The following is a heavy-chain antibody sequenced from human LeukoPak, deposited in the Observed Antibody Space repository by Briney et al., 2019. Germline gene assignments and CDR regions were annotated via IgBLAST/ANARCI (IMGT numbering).Heavy chain of an antibody. D-gene: IGHD4-17*01. CDR1: GGSFSGYY. J-gene: IGHJ4*02. CDR2: INHSGST. V-gene: IGHV4-34*01. Sequence: PSETLSLTCAVYGGSFSGYYWSWIRQPPGKGLEWIEEINHSGSTNYNPSLKSRVTISVDTSKNQFSLKLSSVTAADTAVYYCASGYGDPRDKFVNWGQGNPGTVSS. CDR3: ASGYGDPRDKFVN.